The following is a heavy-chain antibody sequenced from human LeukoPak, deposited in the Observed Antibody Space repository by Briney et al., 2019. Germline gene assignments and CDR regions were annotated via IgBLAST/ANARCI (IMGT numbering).Heavy chain of an antibody. D-gene: IGHD2-8*02. CDR1: GFTVSSNY. J-gene: IGHJ4*02. CDR2: IYSDGST. V-gene: IGHV3-66*01. Sequence: GGSLRLSCAASGFTVSSNYMSWVRQAPGKGLEWVSVIYSDGSTYYADSVKGRFTISRDNAKNSLYLQMNSLRAEDTAVYYCARGPPTGSFDYWGQGTLVTVSS. CDR3: ARGPPTGSFDY.